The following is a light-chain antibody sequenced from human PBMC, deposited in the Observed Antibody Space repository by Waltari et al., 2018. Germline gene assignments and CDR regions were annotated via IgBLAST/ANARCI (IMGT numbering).Light chain of an antibody. V-gene: IGKV3-11*01. CDR2: DAS. Sequence: EIVLTQSPATLSLSPGERATLSCRASQSVSSYLAWYRQKPGQAPRLLIYDASNRATGILARFSGSGSGTDFTLTISSLEPEDFAVYYCQHRSNWPLFTFGPGTKVDFK. J-gene: IGKJ3*01. CDR1: QSVSSY. CDR3: QHRSNWPLFT.